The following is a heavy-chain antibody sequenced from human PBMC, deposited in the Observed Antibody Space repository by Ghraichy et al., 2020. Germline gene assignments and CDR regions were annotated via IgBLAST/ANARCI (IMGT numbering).Heavy chain of an antibody. Sequence: ASVKVSCKASGYTFTSYGISWVRQAPGQGLEWMGWISAYNGNTNYAQKVQGRVTMTTDTSTSTAYMELRSLRSDDTAVYYCARVKGLVRRLPYNWFDPWGQGTLVTVSS. J-gene: IGHJ5*02. V-gene: IGHV1-18*01. D-gene: IGHD4-23*01. CDR3: ARVKGLVRRLPYNWFDP. CDR2: ISAYNGNT. CDR1: GYTFTSYG.